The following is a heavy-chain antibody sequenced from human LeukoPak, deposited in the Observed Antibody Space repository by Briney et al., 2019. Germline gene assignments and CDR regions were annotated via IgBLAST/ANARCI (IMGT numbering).Heavy chain of an antibody. Sequence: GGSLRLSCAASGFTFRSYAMSWVRQAPGKELEWVSGITGGGGSSYYADSVKGRFTISRDNSKNTLFLQMNSLTAEDTAVYYCAKDGATGDYFDYWGQGTLVAVSS. J-gene: IGHJ4*02. CDR2: ITGGGGSS. CDR3: AKDGATGDYFDY. V-gene: IGHV3-23*01. D-gene: IGHD1-26*01. CDR1: GFTFRSYA.